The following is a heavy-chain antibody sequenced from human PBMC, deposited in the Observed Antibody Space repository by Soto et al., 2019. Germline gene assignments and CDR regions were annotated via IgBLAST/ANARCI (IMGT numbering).Heavy chain of an antibody. CDR2: IYSGGST. CDR3: ARGPPPGGWALDY. D-gene: IGHD6-19*01. CDR1: GFTVSSNY. V-gene: IGHV3-66*01. Sequence: EVQLVESGGGLVQPGGSLRLSCAASGFTVSSNYRSWVRQAPGKGLEWVSVIYSGGSTYYADSVKGRFTISRDNSKNTLYLQMNSLRAEDTAVYYCARGPPPGGWALDYWGQGTLVTVSS. J-gene: IGHJ4*02.